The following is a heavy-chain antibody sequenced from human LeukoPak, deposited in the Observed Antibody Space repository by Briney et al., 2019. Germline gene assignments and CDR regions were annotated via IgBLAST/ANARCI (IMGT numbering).Heavy chain of an antibody. J-gene: IGHJ4*02. CDR3: ARGYGDRFDY. CDR1: GYRYTGYY. D-gene: IGHD4-17*01. Sequence: ASVKVSCKGSGYRYTGYYMHWVRQAPGQGLEWMGLINPNSGGTNYAQKFQGRVTMTRDTSISTAYMELSRLRSDDTAVYYCARGYGDRFDYWGQGTLVTVSS. CDR2: INPNSGGT. V-gene: IGHV1-2*02.